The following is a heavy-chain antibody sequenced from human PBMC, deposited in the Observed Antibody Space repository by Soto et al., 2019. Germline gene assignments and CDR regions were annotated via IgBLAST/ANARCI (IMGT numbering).Heavy chain of an antibody. D-gene: IGHD5-18*01. CDR1: GASVSRGTYY. CDR3: ARVAGFSYPSTWF. Sequence: SETLSLTCTVLGASVSRGTYYWSWIRQAPGKGLERVGHIYYTGSTNYNPSLNNRVTISVDTSKNHFSLQLTSVTAADTAVYYCARVAGFSYPSTWF. J-gene: IGHJ5*01. CDR2: IYYTGST. V-gene: IGHV4-61*03.